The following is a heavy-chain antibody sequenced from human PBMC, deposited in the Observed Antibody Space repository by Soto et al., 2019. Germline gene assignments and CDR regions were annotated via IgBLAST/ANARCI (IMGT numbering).Heavy chain of an antibody. CDR1: GFTVSSNY. D-gene: IGHD6-13*01. CDR2: IYSGGST. J-gene: IGHJ6*02. V-gene: IGHV3-53*01. Sequence: GWSLRLSCAASGFTVSSNYMSWVRQAPGKGLEWVSVIYSGGSTYYADSVKGRFTISRDNSKNTLYLQMNSLRAEDTAVYYCARDRGIAAAGTYYYYGMDVWGQGTTVTVSS. CDR3: ARDRGIAAAGTYYYYGMDV.